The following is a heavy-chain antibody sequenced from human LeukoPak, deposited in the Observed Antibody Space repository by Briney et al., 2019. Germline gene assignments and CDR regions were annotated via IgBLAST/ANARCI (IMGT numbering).Heavy chain of an antibody. V-gene: IGHV4-61*02. J-gene: IGHJ6*04. D-gene: IGHD2-2*01. CDR3: ARDPWGVVEMDV. CDR2: INTSGST. Sequence: SETLSLTCTVSGGSISSGSYYWSWIRQPAGKELEWIGRINTSGSTNYNPALKRRVTISVDTSKNQFSLKLSSVTAADTAVYYCARDPWGVVEMDVWGKGNTVTVSS. CDR1: GGSISSGSYY.